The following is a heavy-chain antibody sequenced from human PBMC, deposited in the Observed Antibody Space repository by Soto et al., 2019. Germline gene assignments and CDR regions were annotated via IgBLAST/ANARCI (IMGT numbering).Heavy chain of an antibody. Sequence: QLQLQESGPGLVKPSEALSLTCTVSGGSISSSSYYWGWIRQPPGKGLEWIGSIYYSGSTYYNPSLKSRVTISVDTSKNQFSLKLSSVTAADTAVYYCARHPARIVVVNYWGQGTLVTVSS. V-gene: IGHV4-39*01. CDR2: IYYSGST. CDR3: ARHPARIVVVNY. D-gene: IGHD3-22*01. CDR1: GGSISSSSYY. J-gene: IGHJ4*02.